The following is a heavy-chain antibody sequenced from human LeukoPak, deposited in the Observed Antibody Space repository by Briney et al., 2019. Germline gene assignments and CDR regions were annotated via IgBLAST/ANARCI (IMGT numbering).Heavy chain of an antibody. CDR3: AREGCSSTTCSFDS. D-gene: IGHD2-2*01. CDR2: ISSSSSYI. CDR1: GFTFSSYE. J-gene: IGHJ4*02. V-gene: IGHV3-21*01. Sequence: GGSLRLSCAASGFTFSSYEMSWVRQAPGKGLEWVASISSSSSYIYYVDSVKGRFTISRDNAKNSLFLLMDSLRAEDTAVYYCAREGCSSTTCSFDSWGQGTLVTVSS.